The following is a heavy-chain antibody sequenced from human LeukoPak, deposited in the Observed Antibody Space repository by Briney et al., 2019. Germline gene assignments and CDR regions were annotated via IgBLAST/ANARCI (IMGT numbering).Heavy chain of an antibody. CDR2: INPNSGGT. CDR1: GYTFTGYY. V-gene: IGHV1-2*04. J-gene: IGHJ6*02. Sequence: GASVKVSCKASGYTFTGYYMHWVRQAPGQGLEWMGWINPNSGGTNYAQKFQGWVTMTRDTSISTAYMELSRLRSDDTAVYYCARGQAAADVLRRGINYYGKDVWGQGTTVTVSS. D-gene: IGHD6-13*01. CDR3: ARGQAAADVLRRGINYYGKDV.